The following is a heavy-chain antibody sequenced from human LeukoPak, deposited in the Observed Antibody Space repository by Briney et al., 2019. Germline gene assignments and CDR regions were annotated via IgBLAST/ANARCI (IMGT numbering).Heavy chain of an antibody. D-gene: IGHD2-2*01. CDR2: IRYDGSNK. J-gene: IGHJ3*02. Sequence: GGSLRLSCAASGFTFSSHGMHWVRQAPGKGLEWVAFIRYDGSNKYYADSVKGRFTISRDNSKNTLYLQMNSLRAEDTAVYYCARDRVVVPAAPLKAFDIWGQGTMVTVSS. CDR1: GFTFSSHG. V-gene: IGHV3-30*02. CDR3: ARDRVVVPAAPLKAFDI.